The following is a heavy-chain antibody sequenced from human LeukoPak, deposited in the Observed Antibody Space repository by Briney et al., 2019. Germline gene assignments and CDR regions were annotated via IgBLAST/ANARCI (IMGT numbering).Heavy chain of an antibody. Sequence: GESLKISCKGSGYSITNYWIAWVRQMPGKGLEWMGILYPADSDIRYSPSFQGQVTISADKSISTAYLQWSSLKASDTAMYYCARQEYCSGGSCYTWLDPWGQGTLVTVSS. CDR2: LYPADSDI. J-gene: IGHJ5*02. D-gene: IGHD2-15*01. CDR1: GYSITNYW. V-gene: IGHV5-51*01. CDR3: ARQEYCSGGSCYTWLDP.